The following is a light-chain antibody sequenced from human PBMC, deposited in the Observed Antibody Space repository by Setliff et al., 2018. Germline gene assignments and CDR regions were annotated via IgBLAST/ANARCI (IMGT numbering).Light chain of an antibody. V-gene: IGLV2-8*01. CDR2: EIS. Sequence: ALTQPPSASGSPGQSLIISCTGTSRDVGSSTFVSWYQQHPGKAPKLLIYEISKRPSGVPDRFSGSKSGNTASLTVSGLQAEDEADYYCSSYAGTNNPDVFGSGTKGTV. CDR1: SRDVGSSTF. CDR3: SSYAGTNNPDV. J-gene: IGLJ1*01.